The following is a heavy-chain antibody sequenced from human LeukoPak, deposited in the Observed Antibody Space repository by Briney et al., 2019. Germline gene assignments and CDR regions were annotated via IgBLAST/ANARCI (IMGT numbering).Heavy chain of an antibody. D-gene: IGHD1-7*01. V-gene: IGHV4-34*01. Sequence: SETLSLTCTVSGGSISSYYWSWIRQPPGKGLEWIGEINHSGSTNYNPSLKSRVTISVDTSKNQSSLKLSSVTAADTAVYYCARGTGTSYYYYYYMDVWGKGTTVTVSS. CDR3: ARGTGTSYYYYYYMDV. CDR2: INHSGST. CDR1: GGSISSYY. J-gene: IGHJ6*03.